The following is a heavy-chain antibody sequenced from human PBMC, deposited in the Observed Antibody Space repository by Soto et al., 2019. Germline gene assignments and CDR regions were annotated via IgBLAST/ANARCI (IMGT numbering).Heavy chain of an antibody. Sequence: SETLSLNSTVSGGSVSSYYWSWTLQPPGKGLEWIGYIYYSGSTNYNPSLKSRVTISVDTSKNQFSLKLSSVTAADTAVYYCARDEVPDEYGDSLYYYYGMDVWGQGTTVTVSS. CDR2: IYYSGST. D-gene: IGHD4-17*01. CDR1: GGSVSSYY. J-gene: IGHJ6*02. CDR3: ARDEVPDEYGDSLYYYYGMDV. V-gene: IGHV4-59*02.